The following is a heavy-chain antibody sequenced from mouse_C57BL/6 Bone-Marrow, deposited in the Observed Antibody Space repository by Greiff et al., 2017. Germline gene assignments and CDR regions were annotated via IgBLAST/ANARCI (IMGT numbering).Heavy chain of an antibody. J-gene: IGHJ2*01. CDR2: ISSGSSTI. CDR3: ATSNLLLDY. V-gene: IGHV5-17*01. D-gene: IGHD2-1*01. Sequence: EVQRVESGGGLVKPGGSLKLSCAASGFTFSDYGMHWVRQAPEKGLEWVAYISSGSSTIYYAATVKGRFTISRDNATNTLFLQMTSLRSEDTAMYYCATSNLLLDYWGQGTTLTVSS. CDR1: GFTFSDYG.